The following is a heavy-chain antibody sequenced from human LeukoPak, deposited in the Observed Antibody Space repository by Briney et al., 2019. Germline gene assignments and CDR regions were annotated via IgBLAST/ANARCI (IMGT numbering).Heavy chain of an antibody. J-gene: IGHJ3*02. D-gene: IGHD3-22*01. V-gene: IGHV3-30-3*01. Sequence: PGRSLRLSCAASGFTFSTYAMNWVRQGPGKGLEWVAVISHDGSIKYYADSVKGRFTISRDNSKNTLFLQMNSLRAEDTAVYFCARERGASGYLDAFHIWGQGTMVTVSS. CDR3: ARERGASGYLDAFHI. CDR2: ISHDGSIK. CDR1: GFTFSTYA.